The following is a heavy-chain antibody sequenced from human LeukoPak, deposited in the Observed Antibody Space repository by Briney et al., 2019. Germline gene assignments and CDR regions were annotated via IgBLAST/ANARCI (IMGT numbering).Heavy chain of an antibody. CDR3: TRSRDGYNFIPLGYYYYMDV. V-gene: IGHV3-73*01. D-gene: IGHD5-24*01. J-gene: IGHJ6*03. Sequence: GGSLRLSCAASGFTFSGSAMHWVRQASGKGLEWVGRIRSKANSYATAYAASVKGRFTISRDDSKNTAYLQMNSLKTEDTAVYYCTRSRDGYNFIPLGYYYYMDVWGKGTTVTVSS. CDR1: GFTFSGSA. CDR2: IRSKANSYAT.